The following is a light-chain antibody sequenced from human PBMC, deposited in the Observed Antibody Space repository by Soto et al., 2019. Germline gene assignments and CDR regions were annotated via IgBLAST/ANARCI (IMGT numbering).Light chain of an antibody. CDR1: SSNIGSNT. Sequence: QSVLTQPPSASGTPGQRVTISCSGSSSNIGSNTVNWYQQLPGTAPKLLIYNNNQRPSGVPDRFSGSKSGTSASLAISGFQSEDEAAYYCAAWDDSLNGLVFGTGTKLTVL. CDR3: AAWDDSLNGLV. CDR2: NNN. V-gene: IGLV1-44*01. J-gene: IGLJ1*01.